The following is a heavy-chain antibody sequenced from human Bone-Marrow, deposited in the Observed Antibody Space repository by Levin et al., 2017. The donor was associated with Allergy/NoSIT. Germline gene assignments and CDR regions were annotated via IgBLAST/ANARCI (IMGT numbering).Heavy chain of an antibody. J-gene: IGHJ4*02. CDR3: ARDSTGPGFDY. V-gene: IGHV3-11*01. D-gene: IGHD3-9*01. CDR2: ISSSGSIL. Sequence: GGSLRLSCAASGFIFSDYYMSWVRQAPGKGLEWLSYISSSGSILYYADSVKGRFTISRDNAKNSLYLQMNSLRAEDTAVYYCARDSTGPGFDYWGQGSLVTVSS. CDR1: GFIFSDYY.